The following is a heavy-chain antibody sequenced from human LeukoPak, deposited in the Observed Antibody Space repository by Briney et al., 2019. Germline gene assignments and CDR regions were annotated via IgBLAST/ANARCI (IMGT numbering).Heavy chain of an antibody. CDR3: ARDQTWFNGDLGYMDV. J-gene: IGHJ6*02. CDR1: GYTFTGNY. CDR2: ISFYNGNT. D-gene: IGHD4-17*01. V-gene: IGHV1-18*01. Sequence: ASVKVSCKASGYTFTGNYMHWVRQAPGQGLEWMGWISFYNGNTNYGKKFQGRVTMTTDTSTSTAYMELRSLRSDDAAVYYCARDQTWFNGDLGYMDVWGQGTAVTVSS.